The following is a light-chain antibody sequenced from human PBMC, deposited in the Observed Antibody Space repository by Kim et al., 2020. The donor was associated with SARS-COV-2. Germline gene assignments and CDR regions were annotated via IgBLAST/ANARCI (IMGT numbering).Light chain of an antibody. CDR1: QSPLYSNGVNY. V-gene: IGKV2-28*01. CDR3: MQTLQTPRT. CDR2: LGS. J-gene: IGKJ2*01. Sequence: EPASISCRSSQSPLYSNGVNYLDWYLQKPGQSPQLLIYLGSNRASGAPDRFSGSGSGTDFTLKISRVEAEDVGVYYCMQTLQTPRTFGQGTKLEI.